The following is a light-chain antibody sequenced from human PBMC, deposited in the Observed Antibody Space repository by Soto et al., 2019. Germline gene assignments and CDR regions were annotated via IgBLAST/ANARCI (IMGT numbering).Light chain of an antibody. CDR3: SSSTPSSTLV. V-gene: IGLV2-14*01. CDR1: SSDVGGYNY. Sequence: QSALTQPASVSGSPGQSITISCTGTSSDVGGYNYVSWYQQHPGKAPKLMFYEVSNRPSGVSSRFSGSKSGSTASLTISELQAEDEADYYCSSSTPSSTLVFGPGTKLTVL. J-gene: IGLJ1*01. CDR2: EVS.